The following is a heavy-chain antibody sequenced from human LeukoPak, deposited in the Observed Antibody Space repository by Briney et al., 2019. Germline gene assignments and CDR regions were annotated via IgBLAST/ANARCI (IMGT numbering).Heavy chain of an antibody. J-gene: IGHJ4*02. D-gene: IGHD1-14*01. V-gene: IGHV3-7*01. CDR3: VRDGDNRNPPLDY. Sequence: GGSLTLSCAASGFTFISYYMAWVRKAPGRGLEWVANINQDGSEKNYVDSVKGRFTISRDNAENSVFLRMNSLRAEDTAVYYCVRDGDNRNPPLDYWGQGVLVTVSS. CDR1: GFTFISYY. CDR2: INQDGSEK.